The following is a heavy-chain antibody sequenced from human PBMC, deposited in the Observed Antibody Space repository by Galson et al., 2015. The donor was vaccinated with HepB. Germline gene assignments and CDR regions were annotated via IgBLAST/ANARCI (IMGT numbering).Heavy chain of an antibody. CDR1: GFSLSNARMG. CDR3: ARIGSSGVRQQPRDDAFDI. J-gene: IGHJ3*02. D-gene: IGHD6-13*01. CDR2: IFSNDEK. Sequence: PALVKPTQTLTLTCTVSGFSLSNARMGVSWIRQPPGKALEWLAHIFSNDEKSYSTSLKSRLTISEDTSKSQVVLSMTNMDPVDTATYYCARIGSSGVRQQPRDDAFDIWGQGTMVTVSS. V-gene: IGHV2-26*01.